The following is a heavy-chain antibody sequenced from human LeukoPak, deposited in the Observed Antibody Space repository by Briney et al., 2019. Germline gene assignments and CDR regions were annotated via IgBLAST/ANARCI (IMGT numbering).Heavy chain of an antibody. CDR1: GFTFSSCA. D-gene: IGHD4-23*01. CDR2: FSGSGGST. Sequence: PGGSLRLSCAASGFTFSSCAMSWVRQAPGKGLECISGFSGSGGSTYYADSVKGRFTISRDNSKNTLYLQMNSLRAEDTAVYYCAKNIGGFDYWGQGTLVTVSS. J-gene: IGHJ4*02. V-gene: IGHV3-23*01. CDR3: AKNIGGFDY.